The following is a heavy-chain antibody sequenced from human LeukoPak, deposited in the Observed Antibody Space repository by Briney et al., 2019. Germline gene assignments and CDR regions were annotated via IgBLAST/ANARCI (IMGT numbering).Heavy chain of an antibody. CDR3: ARGKYSSRPTRYYYYMDV. V-gene: IGHV1-8*03. CDR1: GYTFTSYD. CDR2: MNPNSGNT. J-gene: IGHJ6*03. Sequence: ASVKVSCKASGYTFTSYDINWVRQATGQGLEWMGWMNPNSGNTGYAQKFLGRVTITRNTSISTAYMELSSLRSEDTAVYYCARGKYSSRPTRYYYYMDVWGKGTTVTVSS. D-gene: IGHD6-6*01.